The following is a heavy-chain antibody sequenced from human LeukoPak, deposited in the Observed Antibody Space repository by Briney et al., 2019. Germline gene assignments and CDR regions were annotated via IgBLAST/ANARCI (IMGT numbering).Heavy chain of an antibody. CDR2: INHSGST. J-gene: IGHJ5*02. CDR3: ARARSYIVVVVAATPRAWFDP. Sequence: SETLSLTCAVYGGSFSGYYWSWIRQPPGKGLDWIGEINHSGSTNYNPSLKSRVTISVDTSKNQFSLKLSSVTAADTAVYYCARARSYIVVVVAATPRAWFDPWGQGTLVTVSS. CDR1: GGSFSGYY. V-gene: IGHV4-34*01. D-gene: IGHD2-15*01.